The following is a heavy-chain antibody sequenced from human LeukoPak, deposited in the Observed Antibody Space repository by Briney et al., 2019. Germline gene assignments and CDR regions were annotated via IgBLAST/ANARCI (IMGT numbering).Heavy chain of an antibody. J-gene: IGHJ6*02. D-gene: IGHD6-13*01. V-gene: IGHV1-69*13. CDR2: IIPIFGTA. CDR1: GGTFSSYA. Sequence: SVKVSCKASGGTFSSYAISWVRQAPGQGLEWMGGIIPIFGTANYAQKFQGRVTITADESTSIAYMELSSLRSEDTAVYYCASYSSRPREKYYYYGMDVWGQGTTVTVSS. CDR3: ASYSSRPREKYYYYGMDV.